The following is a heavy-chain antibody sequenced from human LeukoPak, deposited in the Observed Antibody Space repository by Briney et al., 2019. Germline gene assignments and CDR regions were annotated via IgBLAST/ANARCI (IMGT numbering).Heavy chain of an antibody. CDR1: GGSISNYY. J-gene: IGHJ4*02. Sequence: PSETLSLTCTVSGGSISNYYWSWFRQPPGKGLEWIGYIYYSGSTNYNPSLKSRVAISVDTSKDQFSLKLRSVTAADTAVYYCARARWLRELSEAYFDYWGQGTLVTVSS. D-gene: IGHD3-10*01. CDR2: IYYSGST. V-gene: IGHV4-59*08. CDR3: ARARWLRELSEAYFDY.